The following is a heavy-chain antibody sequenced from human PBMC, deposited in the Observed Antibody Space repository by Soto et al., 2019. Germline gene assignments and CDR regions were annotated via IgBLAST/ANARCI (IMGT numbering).Heavy chain of an antibody. J-gene: IGHJ6*02. D-gene: IGHD1-26*01. CDR3: AKVRYSGPMGYYYGMDV. CDR1: RVAFSKFI. CDR2: IIPVFGTA. Sequence: QAQLEQSGGEVKKPGSSVKVSCKASRVAFSKFIVTWVRQAPGLGLEWVGGIIPVFGTANYAQKFQGRVKITADESTSTSYMEVNNLRSEDTAVYYCAKVRYSGPMGYYYGMDVWGQGTTVTVSS. V-gene: IGHV1-69*01.